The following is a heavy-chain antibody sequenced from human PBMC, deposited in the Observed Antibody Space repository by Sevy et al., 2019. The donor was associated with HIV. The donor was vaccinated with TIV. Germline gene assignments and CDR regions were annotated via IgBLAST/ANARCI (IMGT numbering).Heavy chain of an antibody. CDR3: AKEGKNIRSWFDP. CDR1: GYSFTNYG. V-gene: IGHV1-18*03. D-gene: IGHD3-3*02. J-gene: IGHJ5*02. Sequence: ASVKVSCKASGYSFTNYGIGWVRQAPGQGLEWMGWISGYNGYTNYAQNLQGRVTMTTDTSTSTAYMELRSLGSDDMAIYYCAKEGKNIRSWFDPWGQGTLVTVSS. CDR2: ISGYNGYT.